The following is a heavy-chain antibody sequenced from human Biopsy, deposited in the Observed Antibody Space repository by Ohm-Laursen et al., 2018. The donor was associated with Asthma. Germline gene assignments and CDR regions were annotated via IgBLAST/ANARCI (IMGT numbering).Heavy chain of an antibody. CDR2: ISWNSGSI. D-gene: IGHD1-26*01. Sequence: RSLRLSCAASGFTFDDYAMHGVRQAPGKGLEWVSGISWNSGSIGYADSVKGRFTISRDNAKNSLYLQMNSLRAEDTALYYCAKGEWELLEANFDYWGQGTLVTVSS. J-gene: IGHJ4*02. V-gene: IGHV3-9*01. CDR3: AKGEWELLEANFDY. CDR1: GFTFDDYA.